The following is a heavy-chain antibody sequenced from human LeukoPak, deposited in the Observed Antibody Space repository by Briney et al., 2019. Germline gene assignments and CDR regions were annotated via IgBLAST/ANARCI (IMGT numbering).Heavy chain of an antibody. D-gene: IGHD2-15*01. CDR3: AKATYCSGGDCYSGFY. CDR1: GFALSTYA. CDR2: ISDSGGST. Sequence: PGGSLRLSCAASGFALSTYAMSWVRQAPGKGLEWVSGISDSGGSTYYADSVKGRFTISRDNSRNSLHLQLNSLCPEDTAVYYCAKATYCSGGDCYSGFYWGQGTLVTVSS. J-gene: IGHJ4*02. V-gene: IGHV3-23*01.